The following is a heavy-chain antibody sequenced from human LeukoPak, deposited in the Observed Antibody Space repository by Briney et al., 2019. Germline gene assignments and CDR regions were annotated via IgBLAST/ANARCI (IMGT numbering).Heavy chain of an antibody. D-gene: IGHD3-22*01. Sequence: PSETLSLTCAVYGGSISSYYWSWIRQPPGKGLEWIGYIYYSGSTNYNPSLKSRVTISVDTSKNQFSLKLSSVTAADTAVYYCAREVNYYDSSGHFDYWGQGILVTVSS. CDR1: GGSISSYY. CDR3: AREVNYYDSSGHFDY. J-gene: IGHJ4*02. CDR2: IYYSGST. V-gene: IGHV4-59*01.